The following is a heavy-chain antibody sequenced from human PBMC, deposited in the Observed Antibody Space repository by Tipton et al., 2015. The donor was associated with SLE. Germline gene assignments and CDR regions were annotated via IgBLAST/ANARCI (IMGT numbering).Heavy chain of an antibody. J-gene: IGHJ4*02. Sequence: TLSLTCAVYGGSFSGYYWSWIRQPPGKGLEWIGEINHNGGTNYNPSLKSRVTISVDTSKNQFSLKLSSVTAADTAVYYCARGPYCDIWSGYKDPLDYWGQGTLVTVSS. CDR1: GGSFSGYY. D-gene: IGHD3-3*01. V-gene: IGHV4-34*01. CDR2: INHNGGT. CDR3: ARGPYCDIWSGYKDPLDY.